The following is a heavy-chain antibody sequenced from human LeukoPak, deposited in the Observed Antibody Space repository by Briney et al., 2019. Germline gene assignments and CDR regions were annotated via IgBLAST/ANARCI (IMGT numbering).Heavy chain of an antibody. CDR2: IKEDGSEK. CDR1: GFTFISYW. Sequence: GGSLRLSCGASGFTFISYWMTWVRQAPGKGLEWVANIKEDGSEKYYVDSVKGRFIISRDNAKNSLFLEMNSLRAEDTALYYCALQGGDARLTKLRGVIIHNFHYWGQGTLVTVSS. J-gene: IGHJ4*02. V-gene: IGHV3-7*03. CDR3: ALQGGDARLTKLRGVIIHNFHY. D-gene: IGHD3-10*01.